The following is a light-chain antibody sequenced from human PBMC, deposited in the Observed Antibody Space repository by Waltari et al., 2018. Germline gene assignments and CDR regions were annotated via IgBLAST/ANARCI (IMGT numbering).Light chain of an antibody. J-gene: IGKJ1*01. V-gene: IGKV2D-29*02. CDR3: MQTTKDPWT. Sequence: MTQTPLSLPVTPGEPAARSCRSSQSLLHSNGNTYLHWYLQKPGQSPRLLIYKVTNRESGVPDRFSGSGSGTDFTLKISRVEPEDVGIYYCMQTTKDPWTFGQGTKVEIK. CDR1: QSLLHSNGNTY. CDR2: KVT.